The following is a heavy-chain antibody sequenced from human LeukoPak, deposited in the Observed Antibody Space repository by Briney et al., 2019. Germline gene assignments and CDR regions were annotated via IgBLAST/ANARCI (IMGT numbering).Heavy chain of an antibody. CDR2: XXXXGST. Sequence: SETLSLTCAVYGGSFSGYYWSWIRQPPGKGXXXXXXXXXXGSTNYXXSXXXRXXXSXDXSKNQFSLKLSSVTAADTAVYYCARVLERFLEWYTTTYNWFDPWGQGTLVTVSS. V-gene: IGHV4-34*01. D-gene: IGHD3-3*01. J-gene: IGHJ5*02. CDR1: GGSFSGYY. CDR3: ARVLERFLEWYTTTYNWFDP.